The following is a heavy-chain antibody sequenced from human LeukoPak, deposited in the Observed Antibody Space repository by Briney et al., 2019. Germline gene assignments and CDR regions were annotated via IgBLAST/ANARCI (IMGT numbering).Heavy chain of an antibody. CDR3: ARDADSSGSMGY. V-gene: IGHV1-69*05. Sequence: SVKVSCKASGGTFSSYAISWVRQAPGQGLEWMGGIIPIFGTADYAQKFQGRVTITTDESTSTAYMELSSLRSEDTAVYYCARDADSSGSMGYWGQGTLVTVSS. J-gene: IGHJ4*02. CDR2: IIPIFGTA. CDR1: GGTFSSYA. D-gene: IGHD3-22*01.